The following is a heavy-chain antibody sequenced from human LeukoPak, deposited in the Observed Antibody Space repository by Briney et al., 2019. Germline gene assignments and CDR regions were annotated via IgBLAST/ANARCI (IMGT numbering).Heavy chain of an antibody. CDR1: GGSFSGYY. CDR3: ARGPLVVVANYYYHGMDV. Sequence: SETLSLTCAVYGGSFSGYYWSWIRQHPGKGLEWIGEVNHSGSTNYNPSLKSRVTISVDTSKNQFSLKLSSVTAADTAVYYCARGPLVVVANYYYHGMDVWGQGTTATVSS. V-gene: IGHV4-34*01. CDR2: VNHSGST. J-gene: IGHJ6*02. D-gene: IGHD2-15*01.